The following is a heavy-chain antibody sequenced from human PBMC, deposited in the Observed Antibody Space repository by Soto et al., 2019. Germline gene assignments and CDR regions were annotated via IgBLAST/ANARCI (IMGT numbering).Heavy chain of an antibody. CDR3: AKVSPEIAVAGTVDY. CDR2: ISGSGGST. V-gene: IGHV3-23*01. Sequence: SLRIACAASVLRFSSSAMSGVRQAPGKGLEWVSAISGSGGSTYYADSVKGRFTISRDNSKNTLYLQMNSLRAEDTAVYYCAKVSPEIAVAGTVDYWGQGTLVTVSS. J-gene: IGHJ4*02. D-gene: IGHD6-19*01. CDR1: VLRFSSSA.